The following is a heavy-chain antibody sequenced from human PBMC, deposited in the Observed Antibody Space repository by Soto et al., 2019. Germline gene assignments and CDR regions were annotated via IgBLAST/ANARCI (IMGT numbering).Heavy chain of an antibody. CDR3: ASDIGSRVSAFDI. CDR1: GGSISSGGYY. Sequence: PSETLSLTCTVSGGSISSGGYYWSWIRQHPGKGLEWIGYIYYSGSTYYNPSLKSRVTISVDTSKNQFSLKLSSVTAADTAVYYCASDIGSRVSAFDIWGQGTMVTVSS. J-gene: IGHJ3*02. V-gene: IGHV4-31*03. D-gene: IGHD1-26*01. CDR2: IYYSGST.